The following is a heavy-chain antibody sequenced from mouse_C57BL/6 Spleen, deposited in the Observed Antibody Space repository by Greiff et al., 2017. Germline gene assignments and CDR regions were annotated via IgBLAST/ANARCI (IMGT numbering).Heavy chain of an antibody. J-gene: IGHJ3*01. D-gene: IGHD1-1*01. CDR1: GYSFTSYY. V-gene: IGHV1-66*01. CDR2: IYPGSGNT. Sequence: VQLQQSGPELVKPGASVKISCKASGYSFTSYYIHWVKQRPGQGLEWIGWIYPGSGNTKYNEKFKGKATLTADTSSSTAYMQLSSLTSEDSAVYYCARRSGSSLGWFAYWGQGTLVTVSA. CDR3: ARRSGSSLGWFAY.